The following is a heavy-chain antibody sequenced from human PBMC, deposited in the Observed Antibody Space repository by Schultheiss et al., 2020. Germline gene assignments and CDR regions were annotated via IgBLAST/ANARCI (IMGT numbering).Heavy chain of an antibody. D-gene: IGHD3-10*01. V-gene: IGHV4-59*04. Sequence: SQTLSLTCTVSGGSISSYYWSWIRQHPGKGLEWIGYIYYSGSTYYNPSLKSRLTISVDTSKNQFSLKLSSVTAADTAVYYCARAMVGFGELSYYYYYGMDVWGQGTTVTVSS. CDR2: IYYSGST. J-gene: IGHJ6*02. CDR1: GGSISSYY. CDR3: ARAMVGFGELSYYYYYGMDV.